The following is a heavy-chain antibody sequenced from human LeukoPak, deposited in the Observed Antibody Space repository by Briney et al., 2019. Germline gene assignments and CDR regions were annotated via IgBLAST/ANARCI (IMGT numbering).Heavy chain of an antibody. J-gene: IGHJ6*03. V-gene: IGHV3-66*02. CDR2: IYSGGST. D-gene: IGHD1-14*01. CDR3: ARDRRTGRRIGYYYYMDV. CDR1: GFTVSSNY. Sequence: GGSLRLSXAASGFTVSSNYMSWVRQAPGKGLEWVSVIYSGGSTYYADSVKGRFTISRDNSTNTLYLQMNSLRAEDTAVYYCARDRRTGRRIGYYYYMDVWGKGTTVTVSS.